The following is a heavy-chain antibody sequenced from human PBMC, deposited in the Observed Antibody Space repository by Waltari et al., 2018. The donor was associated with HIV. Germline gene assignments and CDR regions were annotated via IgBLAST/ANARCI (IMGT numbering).Heavy chain of an antibody. J-gene: IGHJ3*02. D-gene: IGHD1-20*01. CDR2: ISHGRSA. Sequence: QVRLHQWGAGLLKPSETLSLTCAVYGGSFSGYSWSVSRQSPAKSLEWIGEISHGRSATYTPSLKRRATISKDTSKNQCALKLTSVTAADAAVYYCARWCWGYNWICEAFDIWSQGTMVTVSS. CDR1: GGSFSGYS. CDR3: ARWCWGYNWICEAFDI. V-gene: IGHV4-34*01.